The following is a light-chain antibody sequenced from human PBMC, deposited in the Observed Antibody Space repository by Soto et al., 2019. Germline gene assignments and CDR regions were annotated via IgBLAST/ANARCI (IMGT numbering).Light chain of an antibody. CDR1: QSVLYRSDNKNY. CDR2: WAS. Sequence: DIVMTQSPDSLAVSLGERDTINCKSSQSVLYRSDNKNYLAWYQQKPGQPPKLLIYWASTRESGVPDRFSGSGSGTDFTLTISSLQAEDVAVYYCQQYYSTPTFGGGTKVEIK. V-gene: IGKV4-1*01. J-gene: IGKJ4*01. CDR3: QQYYSTPT.